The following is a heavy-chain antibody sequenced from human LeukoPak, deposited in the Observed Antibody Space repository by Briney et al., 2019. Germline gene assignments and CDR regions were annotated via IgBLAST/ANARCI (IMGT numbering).Heavy chain of an antibody. D-gene: IGHD1-26*01. Sequence: GGSLRLSCAASGFTFSSYEMNWVRQAPGKGLEWVSVIYSGGSTYYADSVKGRFTISRDNSKNTLYLQMNSLRAGDTAVYYCARGRGSLDYWGQGTLVTVSS. V-gene: IGHV3-66*02. CDR2: IYSGGST. J-gene: IGHJ4*02. CDR1: GFTFSSYE. CDR3: ARGRGSLDY.